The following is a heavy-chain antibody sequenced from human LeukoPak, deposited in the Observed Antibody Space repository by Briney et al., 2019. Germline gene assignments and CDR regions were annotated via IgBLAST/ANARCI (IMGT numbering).Heavy chain of an antibody. CDR3: AKPSGSGVDY. J-gene: IGHJ4*02. D-gene: IGHD1-26*01. CDR1: EFSVGSNY. V-gene: IGHV3-30*02. CDR2: IRSDGYHT. Sequence: PGGSLRLSCAASEFSVGSNYMTWVRQAPGKGLEWVAFIRSDGYHTYYADSVKGRFTITRDNSKNTLYLQMNSLRLEDMALYYCAKPSGSGVDYWGRGTRVTVSS.